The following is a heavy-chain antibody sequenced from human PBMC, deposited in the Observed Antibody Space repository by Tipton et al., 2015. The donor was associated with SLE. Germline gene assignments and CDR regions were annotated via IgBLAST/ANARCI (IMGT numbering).Heavy chain of an antibody. J-gene: IGHJ4*02. CDR3: ARDSSPSGSGYDPGLF. V-gene: IGHV3-49*03. D-gene: IGHD5-12*01. Sequence: RSLRLSCATSGFTFGDYAMAWFRQAPGKGLEWVGFIRSRGYGETTEYAASVRGRFSISRDDSQSIAYLQMTSLRTEDTAVYYCARDSSPSGSGYDPGLFWGQGTLVTVSS. CDR2: IRSRGYGETT. CDR1: GFTFGDYA.